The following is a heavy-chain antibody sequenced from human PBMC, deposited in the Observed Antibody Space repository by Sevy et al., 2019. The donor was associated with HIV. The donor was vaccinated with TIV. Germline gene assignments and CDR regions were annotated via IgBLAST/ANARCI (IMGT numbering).Heavy chain of an antibody. CDR1: GYTFTGYY. CDR2: INPNSGGT. V-gene: IGHV1-2*06. J-gene: IGHJ6*02. CDR3: ARVGPRTNYYYGMDV. Sequence: ASVKVSCKASGYTFTGYYMHWVRQAPGQVLEWMGRINPNSGGTNYAQKFQGRVTMTRDTSISTAYMELSRLRSDDTAVYYCARVGPRTNYYYGMDVWGQGTTVTVSS.